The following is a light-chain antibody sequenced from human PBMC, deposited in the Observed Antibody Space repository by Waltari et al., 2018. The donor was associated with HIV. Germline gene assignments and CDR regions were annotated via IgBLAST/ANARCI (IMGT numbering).Light chain of an antibody. J-gene: IGKJ2*01. V-gene: IGKV3-15*01. CDR3: QQYDSGPRGIT. CDR1: QSISAK. Sequence: EIVMTQSPPTLSVSPVQRVTISCRASQSISAKVAWYQQRPGQAPRLLIYEAATRPTGIPARFSGSGSGTEFTLTISSLQSEDFATYFCQQYDSGPRGITFGQGTMLEIK. CDR2: EAA.